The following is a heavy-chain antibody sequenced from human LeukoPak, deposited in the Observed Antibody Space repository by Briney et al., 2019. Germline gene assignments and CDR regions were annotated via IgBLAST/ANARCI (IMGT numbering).Heavy chain of an antibody. CDR3: ARPYYYDSRIDP. V-gene: IGHV4-30-4*01. J-gene: IGHJ5*02. CDR1: GGSISSGDYY. Sequence: PSQTLSLTCTVSGGSISSGDYYWSWIRQPPGKGLEWIAYMNYSGSTYYNPSLKSRVTMSADTSKNQFSLKLSSVTAADTAVYYCARPYYYDSRIDPWGQGTLVTVSS. CDR2: MNYSGST. D-gene: IGHD3-22*01.